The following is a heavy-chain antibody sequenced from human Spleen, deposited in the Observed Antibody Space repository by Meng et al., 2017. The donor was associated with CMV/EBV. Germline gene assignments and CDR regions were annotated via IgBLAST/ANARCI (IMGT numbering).Heavy chain of an antibody. J-gene: IGHJ4*02. V-gene: IGHV3-53*01. CDR1: GFTVSSNY. Sequence: GGSLRLSCAASGFTVSSNYMSWVRQAPGKGLEWVSVIYSGGSTYYADSVKGRFTISRDNSKNTLYLQMNSLRAEDTAVYYCARDSDSSGYYYSFDYWGQGTLVTSPQ. CDR2: IYSGGST. CDR3: ARDSDSSGYYYSFDY. D-gene: IGHD3-22*01.